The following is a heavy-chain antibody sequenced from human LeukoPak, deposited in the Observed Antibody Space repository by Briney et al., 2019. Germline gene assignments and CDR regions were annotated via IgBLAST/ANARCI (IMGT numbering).Heavy chain of an antibody. J-gene: IGHJ4*02. CDR2: IYSGGNT. D-gene: IGHD3-22*01. CDR3: ARDGKDSSGYYFGDS. CDR1: GFTVGASY. Sequence: GGSLRLSCAVSGFTVGASYMSWVRQAPGKGLEWVSVIYSGGNTGYADSVKGRFSISRDNSKNMLYLQMNSLRVEDTAVYYCARDGKDSSGYYFGDSWGQGTLVAVSS. V-gene: IGHV3-66*01.